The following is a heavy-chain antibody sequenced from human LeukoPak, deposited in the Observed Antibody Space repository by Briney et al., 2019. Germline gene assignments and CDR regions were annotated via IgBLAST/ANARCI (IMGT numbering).Heavy chain of an antibody. V-gene: IGHV4-39*01. D-gene: IGHD3-22*01. J-gene: IGHJ4*02. Sequence: SETLSLTCTVSGGSISSSSYYWGWIRQPPGKGLEWIGSIYYSGSTYYNPSLKSRVTISVDTSKNQFSLRLSSVTAADTAVYYCARSHPDYYDSSGYLFDYWGQGTLVTVSS. CDR2: IYYSGST. CDR1: GGSISSSSYY. CDR3: ARSHPDYYDSSGYLFDY.